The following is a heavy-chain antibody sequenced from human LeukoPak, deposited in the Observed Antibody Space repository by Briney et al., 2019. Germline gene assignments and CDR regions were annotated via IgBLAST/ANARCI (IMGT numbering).Heavy chain of an antibody. D-gene: IGHD6-13*01. CDR1: GFTFSDYY. CDR3: ASWGEQQLRPFNY. Sequence: GGSLRLSCAASGFTFSDYYMTWIRQDPGKGLEWVSYISSSGSTIYYADSVKGRFTISRDNAKNSLYLQMNSLRVEDTAVYYCASWGEQQLRPFNYWGQGTLVTVSS. V-gene: IGHV3-11*01. CDR2: ISSSGSTI. J-gene: IGHJ4*02.